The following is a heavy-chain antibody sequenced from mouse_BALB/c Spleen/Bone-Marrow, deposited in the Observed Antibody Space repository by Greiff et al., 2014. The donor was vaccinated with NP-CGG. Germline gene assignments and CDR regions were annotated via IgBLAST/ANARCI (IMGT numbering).Heavy chain of an antibody. CDR3: ARWRGYFDY. J-gene: IGHJ2*01. CDR1: GYTFSSYW. V-gene: IGHV1-9*01. CDR2: ILPRSGSI. Sequence: QVQLQQPGTELMKPGASVKISCKATGYTFSSYWIDWVKQRPGHGLEWIGEILPRSGSINYHENFKGKATFTVDTSSNTAYMQLGSLTSEDSAVYYCARWRGYFDYWGQGTTLTVSS.